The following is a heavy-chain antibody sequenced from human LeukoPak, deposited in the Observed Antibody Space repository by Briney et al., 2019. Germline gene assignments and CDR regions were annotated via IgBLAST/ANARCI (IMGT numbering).Heavy chain of an antibody. D-gene: IGHD2-21*02. V-gene: IGHV4-34*01. J-gene: IGHJ2*01. Sequence: PSETLSLTCAVYGGSFSGYYWSWIRQPPGKGLEWIGEINHSGSTNYNPSLKSRVTISVDTSKNQFSLKLSSVTAADTAVYYCARDGVVTATYWYFDLWGRGTLVTVSS. CDR2: INHSGST. CDR1: GGSFSGYY. CDR3: ARDGVVTATYWYFDL.